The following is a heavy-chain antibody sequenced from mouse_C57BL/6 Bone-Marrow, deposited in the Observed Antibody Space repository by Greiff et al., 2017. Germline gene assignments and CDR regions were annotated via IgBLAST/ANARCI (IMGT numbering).Heavy chain of an antibody. D-gene: IGHD2-4*01. V-gene: IGHV1-53*01. CDR2: INPSNGGT. Sequence: VQLQQSGTVLARPGASVKMSCKTSGYTFTSYWMHWVKQRPGQGLEWIGNINPSNGGTNYNEKFKSKATLTVDKSSSTAYMQLSSLTSEDSAVYYCAREDYDVDYWGQGTTLTVSS. J-gene: IGHJ2*01. CDR3: AREDYDVDY. CDR1: GYTFTSYW.